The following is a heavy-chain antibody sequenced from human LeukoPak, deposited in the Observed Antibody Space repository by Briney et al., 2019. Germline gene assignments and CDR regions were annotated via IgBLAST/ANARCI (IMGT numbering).Heavy chain of an antibody. CDR2: IEASGGAP. CDR1: GFTFSGYA. D-gene: IGHD6-19*01. CDR3: AKGSGSGWYGWFAP. Sequence: GESLRLSCAASGFTFSGYAMYWVRQAPGKGLEGVSSIEASGGAPYYADAVKGRFTISRDNSKNTFYLQMNSLRAEDTALYYCAKGSGSGWYGWFAPWGQGTLVTVSS. V-gene: IGHV3-23*01. J-gene: IGHJ5*02.